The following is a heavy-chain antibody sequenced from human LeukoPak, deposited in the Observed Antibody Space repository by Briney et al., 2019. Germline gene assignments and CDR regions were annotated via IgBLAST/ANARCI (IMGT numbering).Heavy chain of an antibody. CDR2: IRSKANSYAT. CDR1: GFTFSGSA. V-gene: IGHV3-73*01. D-gene: IGHD5-18*01. Sequence: GGSLRLSCAASGFTFSGSAMHWVRQASGKGLEWVGRIRSKANSYATAYAASVKGRFTISRDNSKNTLYLQMNSLRAEDTAVYYCSRIAFGYSYGSGFDNWGQGTLVTVSS. CDR3: SRIAFGYSYGSGFDN. J-gene: IGHJ4*02.